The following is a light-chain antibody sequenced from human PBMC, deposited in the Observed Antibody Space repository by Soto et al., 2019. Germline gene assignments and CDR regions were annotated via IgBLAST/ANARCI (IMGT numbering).Light chain of an antibody. CDR3: QSYDNILRAWV. J-gene: IGLJ3*02. CDR2: AYS. V-gene: IGLV1-40*01. CDR1: NSNIGAGYD. Sequence: QSVLTQPPSVSGDPGQGVTLSCTGSNSNIGAGYDVHGYQQLPGTAPKLLMYAYSNRPSGVPDRISGSSSATSASLTITGLQAEDEADYYCQSYDNILRAWVFGGGTKLTVL.